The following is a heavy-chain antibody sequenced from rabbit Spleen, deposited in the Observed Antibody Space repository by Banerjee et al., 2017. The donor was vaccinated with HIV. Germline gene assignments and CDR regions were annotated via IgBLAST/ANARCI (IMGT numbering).Heavy chain of an antibody. CDR1: GFSFSSSDY. V-gene: IGHV1S45*01. CDR3: ARDTGSSFSSYGMDL. CDR2: IAGSSSDFT. J-gene: IGHJ6*01. Sequence: QEQLVESGGDLVKPEGSLTLTCTASGFSFSSSDYICWVRQAPGKGLEWISCIAGSSSDFTYSATWAKGRFTISKTSSTTVTLQMTSLTVADTATYFCARDTGSSFSSYGMDLWGQGTLVTVS. D-gene: IGHD8-1*01.